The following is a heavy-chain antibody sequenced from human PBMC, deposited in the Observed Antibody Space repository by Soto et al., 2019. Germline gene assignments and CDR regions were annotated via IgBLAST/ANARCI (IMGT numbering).Heavy chain of an antibody. J-gene: IGHJ4*02. Sequence: SETLSLTCTVSDGSISTSSYYWGWIRQSPGKGLEWIGTIFYTGRTHYNPSLESRVTLSVDTSKNQFSLHLTSVTAADTAMYYCTRHHPHHYDSSGYFDYWGQGTLVTVS. V-gene: IGHV4-39*01. CDR1: DGSISTSSYY. D-gene: IGHD3-22*01. CDR2: IFYTGRT. CDR3: TRHHPHHYDSSGYFDY.